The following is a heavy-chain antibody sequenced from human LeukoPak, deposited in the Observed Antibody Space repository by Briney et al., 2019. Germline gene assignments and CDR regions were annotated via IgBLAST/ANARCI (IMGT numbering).Heavy chain of an antibody. CDR3: ARVRRYRGATSFDY. J-gene: IGHJ4*02. D-gene: IGHD1-26*01. V-gene: IGHV4-30-2*01. CDR1: GGSISSGGYS. Sequence: SETLSLTCAVSGGSISSGGYSWSWLRQPPGKGLEGIGYIYHSGSTYYNPSLKSRVTISVDRSKNQFSLKLSSVTAADTAVYYCARVRRYRGATSFDYWGQGTLVTVSS. CDR2: IYHSGST.